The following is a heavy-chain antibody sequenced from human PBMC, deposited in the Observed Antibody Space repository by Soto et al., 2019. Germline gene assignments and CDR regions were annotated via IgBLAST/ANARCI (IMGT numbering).Heavy chain of an antibody. J-gene: IGHJ6*02. V-gene: IGHV3-30*18. D-gene: IGHD6-13*01. CDR1: GFTFSSYG. CDR3: AKDPGWQQLVYGMDV. CDR2: ISYDGSNK. Sequence: GGSLRLSCAASGFTFSSYGMHWVRQAPGKGLEWVAVISYDGSNKYYADSVKGRFTISRDNSKNTLYLQMNSLRAEDTAVYYCAKDPGWQQLVYGMDVWGQGTTVTVSS.